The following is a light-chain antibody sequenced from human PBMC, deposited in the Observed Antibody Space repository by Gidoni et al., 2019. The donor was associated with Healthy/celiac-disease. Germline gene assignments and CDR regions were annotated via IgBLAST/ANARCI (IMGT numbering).Light chain of an antibody. CDR2: AAS. Sequence: DLQMPYSPSSLSASLGDRVTLTCRASQSIISYLNWYQQKPGKAPKLLIYAASSLQSGVPARFSGSGSGTDFTLTISSLQAEDFAAYYCQQSYRTPHTFGQGTKLEIK. V-gene: IGKV1-39*01. J-gene: IGKJ2*01. CDR3: QQSYRTPHT. CDR1: QSIISY.